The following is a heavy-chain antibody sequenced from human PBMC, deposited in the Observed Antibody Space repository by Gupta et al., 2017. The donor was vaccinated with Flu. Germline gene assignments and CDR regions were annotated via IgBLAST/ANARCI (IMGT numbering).Heavy chain of an antibody. J-gene: IGHJ6*02. D-gene: IGHD1-26*01. CDR3: ARTGATTFYYYGMDV. CDR2: IYTSGST. CDR1: GGSISSGSYY. V-gene: IGHV4-61*02. Sequence: QVQLQESCPGLVKPSQTLSLTCTVSGGSISSGSYYWSWIRQPAGKGLEWIGRIYTSGSTIYNPSLKSRVTISVDTSKNQFSLKLSSVTAADTAVYYCARTGATTFYYYGMDVWFQGTTVTVSS.